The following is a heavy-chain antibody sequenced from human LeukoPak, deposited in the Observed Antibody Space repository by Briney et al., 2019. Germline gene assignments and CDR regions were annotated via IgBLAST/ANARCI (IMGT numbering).Heavy chain of an antibody. V-gene: IGHV1-46*01. J-gene: IGHJ1*01. Sequence: ASVKVSCKASGYXFTSYYMHWVRQAPGQGLEWMGIIDPSGGSTSYAQKFQGRVTMTRDTSTSTVYMELSSLRSEDTAVYYCSSGYYLQYFQHWGQGTLVTVSS. CDR3: SSGYYLQYFQH. CDR1: GYXFTSYY. CDR2: IDPSGGST. D-gene: IGHD3-3*01.